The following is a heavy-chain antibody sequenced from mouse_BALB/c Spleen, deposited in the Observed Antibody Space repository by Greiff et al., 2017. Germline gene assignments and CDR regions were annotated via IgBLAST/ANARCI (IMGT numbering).Heavy chain of an antibody. D-gene: IGHD2-14*01. Sequence: QVQLKQSGAELAKPGASVKMSCKASGYTFTSYWMHWVKQRPGQGLEWIGYINPSTGYTEYNQKFKDKATLTADKSSSTAYMQLSSLTSEDSAVYYCARGRYEAWFAYWGQGTLVTVSA. J-gene: IGHJ3*01. CDR3: ARGRYEAWFAY. CDR1: GYTFTSYW. V-gene: IGHV1-7*01. CDR2: INPSTGYT.